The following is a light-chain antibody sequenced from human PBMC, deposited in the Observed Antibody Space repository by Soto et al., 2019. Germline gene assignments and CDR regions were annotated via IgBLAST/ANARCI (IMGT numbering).Light chain of an antibody. J-gene: IGKJ1*01. V-gene: IGKV3-20*01. CDR1: QSISDT. CDR2: SAS. CDR3: QQYGYSFWT. Sequence: EIVMTQSPATLSVSPGGRATLSCRASQSISDTLAWYQQKPGQAPRLLIYSASSRATGIPDRFSGSGSGTDYTLTISRLEPEDFAVYYCQQYGYSFWTFGQGTKVDI.